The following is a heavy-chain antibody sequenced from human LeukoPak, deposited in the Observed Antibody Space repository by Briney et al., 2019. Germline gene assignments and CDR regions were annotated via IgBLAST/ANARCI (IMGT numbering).Heavy chain of an antibody. Sequence: GGSLRLSCAASGFTFSSYSMNWVRQAPGKGLEWVSSISSSSSYIYYADSVKGRFTISRDNAKNSLYLQMNSLRAEDTAVYYCARVYSYDSPMGYMDVWGKGTTVTVSS. CDR2: ISSSSSYI. J-gene: IGHJ6*03. CDR1: GFTFSSYS. D-gene: IGHD5-18*01. CDR3: ARVYSYDSPMGYMDV. V-gene: IGHV3-21*01.